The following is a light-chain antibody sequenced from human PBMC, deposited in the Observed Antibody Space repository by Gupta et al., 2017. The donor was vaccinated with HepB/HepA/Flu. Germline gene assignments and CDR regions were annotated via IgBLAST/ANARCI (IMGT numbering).Light chain of an antibody. CDR2: SNN. CDR3: AAWEGRLNGWV. J-gene: IGLJ3*02. Sequence: QSMLTQPPSASGSPGQRDTIPCSGSCSNVGGNTVNWLLQLPGTAPKRVIYSNNQRTSGVPDRLSGAKSGTSACLAISGLQSEDEGDYYCAAWEGRLNGWVFGGGTKVTVL. V-gene: IGLV1-44*01. CDR1: CSNVGGNT.